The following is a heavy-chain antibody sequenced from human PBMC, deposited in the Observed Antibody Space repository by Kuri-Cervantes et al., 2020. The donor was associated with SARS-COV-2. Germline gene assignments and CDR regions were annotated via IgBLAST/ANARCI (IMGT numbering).Heavy chain of an antibody. CDR1: GFTFSSYA. D-gene: IGHD1-26*01. J-gene: IGHJ6*02. Sequence: GESLKISCAASGFTFSSYAMHWVRQAPGKGLEWVAVISYDGSNKYYADSVKGRFTISRDNSKNTLYLRMNSLRAEDTAVYYCAKRDDGGSYSHYYYGMDVWGQGTTVTVSS. CDR2: ISYDGSNK. CDR3: AKRDDGGSYSHYYYGMDV. V-gene: IGHV3-30-3*02.